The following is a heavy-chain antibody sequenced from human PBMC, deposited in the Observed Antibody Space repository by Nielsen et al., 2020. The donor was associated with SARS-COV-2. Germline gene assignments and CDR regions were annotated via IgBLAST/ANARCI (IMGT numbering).Heavy chain of an antibody. CDR1: GGSFSDYH. D-gene: IGHD3-3*01. V-gene: IGHV4-34*01. J-gene: IGHJ3*02. CDR3: ARGGYYGAFDI. CDR2: INHSGST. Sequence: SETLSLTCAVYGGSFSDYHWSWIRQSPGKGLEWIGEINHSGSTNYNPSLKSRVTISLDTSKNQFSLKLSSLTAADTAVYYCARGGYYGAFDIWGQGTMVIVSS.